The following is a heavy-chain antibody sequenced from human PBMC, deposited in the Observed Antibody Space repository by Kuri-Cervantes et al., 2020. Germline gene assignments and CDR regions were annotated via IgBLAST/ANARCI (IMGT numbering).Heavy chain of an antibody. CDR2: IIWNSGSI. J-gene: IGHJ4*02. Sequence: SLRLSCAASGFTFADYAMRWVRQAAGKGLEWVSGIIWNSGSIGYADSVKGSFTISGDNAKNSLYLQMDSLRAEDTAVYYCARVGGPMVRGVIIFWGQGTLVTVSS. CDR3: ARVGGPMVRGVIIF. V-gene: IGHV3-9*01. D-gene: IGHD3-10*01. CDR1: GFTFADYA.